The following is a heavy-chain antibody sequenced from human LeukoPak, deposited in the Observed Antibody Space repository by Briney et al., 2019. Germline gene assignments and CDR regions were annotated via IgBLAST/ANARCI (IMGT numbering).Heavy chain of an antibody. V-gene: IGHV5-51*01. CDR1: GYSFSNYW. CDR3: ARRREYRNYGYYYYYLDF. Sequence: GESLKISCEASGYSFSNYWIAWVRQMPGKGLEWVGILYPGGSETKYSPSFQGHVTISADKSINTAYLQWNSLKASDSAMYYCARRREYRNYGYYYYYLDFWGKGTTVTVSS. D-gene: IGHD2/OR15-2a*01. J-gene: IGHJ6*03. CDR2: LYPGGSET.